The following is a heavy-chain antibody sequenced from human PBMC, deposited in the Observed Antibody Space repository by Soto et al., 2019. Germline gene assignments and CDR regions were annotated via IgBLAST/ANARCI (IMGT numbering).Heavy chain of an antibody. CDR1: GFMFSAYT. Sequence: GGSLRLSCAASGFMFSAYTMNWVRQAPGKGLEWLSSISDDSTYIDYADSLRGRFTVSRDNARKSLYLQMDSLGPEDTGVYYCATPYYFNHWGPGTLVTVYS. J-gene: IGHJ1*01. V-gene: IGHV3-21*01. CDR2: ISDDSTYI. CDR3: ATPYYFNH. D-gene: IGHD3-16*01.